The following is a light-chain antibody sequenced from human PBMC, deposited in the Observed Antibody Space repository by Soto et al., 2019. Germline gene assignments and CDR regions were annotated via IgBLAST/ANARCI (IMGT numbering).Light chain of an antibody. CDR2: DAS. CDR3: QQHDSLPLT. Sequence: DIQMTQSPSSLSASVGDRVTVTCRASQDIGNYLCWYQQRLGKAPKLLFYDASYLEAGVLSRFSGSGSGTDFTFTISSLQPEDFATYYCQQHDSLPLTFGGGTKVEMK. V-gene: IGKV1-33*01. CDR1: QDIGNY. J-gene: IGKJ4*01.